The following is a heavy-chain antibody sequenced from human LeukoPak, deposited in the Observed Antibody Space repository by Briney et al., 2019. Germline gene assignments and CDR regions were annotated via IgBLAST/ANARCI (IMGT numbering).Heavy chain of an antibody. J-gene: IGHJ4*02. Sequence: PGGSLRLSCAASGFTFSSYGMHWVRQAPGKGLEWVAVISYDGSNKYYADSMKGRLTISRDNAKNSLYLQINSLRAEDTAVYYCVRGDSRDYWGQGTLVTVSS. D-gene: IGHD6-13*01. V-gene: IGHV3-30*03. CDR1: GFTFSSYG. CDR2: ISYDGSNK. CDR3: VRGDSRDY.